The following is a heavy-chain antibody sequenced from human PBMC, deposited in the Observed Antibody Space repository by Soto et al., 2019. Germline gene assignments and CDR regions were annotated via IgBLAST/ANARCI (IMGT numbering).Heavy chain of an antibody. CDR2: IWYDGSNK. CDR1: GFTFSSYG. J-gene: IGHJ4*02. Sequence: GGSLRLSCAASGFTFSSYGMHWVRQAPGKGLEWVAVIWYDGSNKYYADSVKGRFTISRDNSKNTLYLQMNSLRAEDTAVYYCAREAPTDSSPFLDYWGQGTLVTVSS. D-gene: IGHD3-22*01. V-gene: IGHV3-33*01. CDR3: AREAPTDSSPFLDY.